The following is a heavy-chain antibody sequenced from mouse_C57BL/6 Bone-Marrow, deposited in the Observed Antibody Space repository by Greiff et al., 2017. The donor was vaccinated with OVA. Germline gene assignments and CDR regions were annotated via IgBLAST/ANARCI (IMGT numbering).Heavy chain of an antibody. CDR1: GYSITSGYY. CDR3: ARGGNYEYFDV. V-gene: IGHV3-6*01. Sequence: ESGPGLVKPSQSLSLTCSVTGYSITSGYYWNWIRQFPGNKLEWMGYISYDGSNNYNPSLKNRISITRDTSKNQFFLKLNSVTTEDTATYYCARGGNYEYFDVWGTGTTVTVSS. CDR2: ISYDGSN. D-gene: IGHD2-1*01. J-gene: IGHJ1*03.